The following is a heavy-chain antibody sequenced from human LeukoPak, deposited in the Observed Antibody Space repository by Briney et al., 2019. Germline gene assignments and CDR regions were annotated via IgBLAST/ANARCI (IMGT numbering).Heavy chain of an antibody. V-gene: IGHV4-59*01. CDR2: IYYSGST. J-gene: IGHJ6*03. Sequence: SETLSLTCTVSGGSISSYYWSWIRQPPGKGLEWIGYIYYSGSTNYNPSLKSRVTISVDTSKNQFSLKLSSVTAADTAVYYCARVGQSSSWIPYYYYYYMDVWGKGTTVTVSS. CDR3: ARVGQSSSWIPYYYYYYMDV. CDR1: GGSISSYY. D-gene: IGHD6-13*01.